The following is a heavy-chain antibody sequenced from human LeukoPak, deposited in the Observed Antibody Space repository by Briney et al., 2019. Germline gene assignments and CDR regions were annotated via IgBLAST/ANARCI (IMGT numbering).Heavy chain of an antibody. V-gene: IGHV1-24*01. CDR2: FDPEDGET. J-gene: IGHJ4*02. Sequence: GASVKVSCKVSGYTLTVLSMHWVRQAPGKGLEWMGGFDPEDGETIYAQKFQGRVTMTEDTSTDTAHMELSRLRSEDTAVYYCAPERKWLIGSYDRPLLYWGQGTLVTVSS. CDR1: GYTLTVLS. CDR3: APERKWLIGSYDRPLLY. D-gene: IGHD6-19*01.